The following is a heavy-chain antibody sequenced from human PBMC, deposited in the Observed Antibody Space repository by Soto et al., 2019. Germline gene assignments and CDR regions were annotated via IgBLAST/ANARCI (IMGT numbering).Heavy chain of an antibody. Sequence: QVQLVESGGGVVQPGRSLRLSCAASGFTFSSYAMHWVRQAPGKGPEWAAVISYDGSNKYYAESVKGRFTISRVNSKNTLYRQMTSLRAEDTAVYYCACPREIVVLTADFDYWGQGTLVTVSS. CDR3: ACPREIVVLTADFDY. CDR1: GFTFSSYA. V-gene: IGHV3-30-3*01. D-gene: IGHD2-21*02. CDR2: ISYDGSNK. J-gene: IGHJ4*02.